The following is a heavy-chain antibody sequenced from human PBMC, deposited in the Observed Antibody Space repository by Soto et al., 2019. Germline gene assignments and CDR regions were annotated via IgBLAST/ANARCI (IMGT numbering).Heavy chain of an antibody. V-gene: IGHV4-30-4*01. CDR1: GGSISSGDYY. CDR3: ARVGGFGATKIDY. CDR2: IYYSGST. J-gene: IGHJ4*02. Sequence: QVQLQESGPGLVKPSQTLSLTCTVSGGSISSGDYYWSWIRQPPGKGLEWIGYIYYSGSTYYNPHLQSRVTISVDTSKNQFSLKLSSVTAADTAVYYCARVGGFGATKIDYWGQGTLVTVSS. D-gene: IGHD3-10*01.